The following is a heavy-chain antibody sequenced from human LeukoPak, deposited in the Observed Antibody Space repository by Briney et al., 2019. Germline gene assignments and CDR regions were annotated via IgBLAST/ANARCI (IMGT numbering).Heavy chain of an antibody. V-gene: IGHV3-23*01. CDR3: VKGVRMGVTSAFDI. CDR1: GFTFSSDA. D-gene: IGHD1-26*01. Sequence: PGVSLRIACAPAGFTFSSDAMSWVRQAPVNELDWLSAISGSGGSTYYADSVKGRFTISRDNSKNTLYLQMNSLRAEDTAVYYCVKGVRMGVTSAFDIWGQGTMVTVSS. CDR2: ISGSGGST. J-gene: IGHJ3*02.